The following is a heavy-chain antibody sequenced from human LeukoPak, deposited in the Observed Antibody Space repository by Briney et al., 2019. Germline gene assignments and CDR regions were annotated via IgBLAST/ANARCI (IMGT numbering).Heavy chain of an antibody. Sequence: PGGSLRLSCAASGFTFSSYAMHWVRQAPGKGLGWVAVISYDGSNKYYADSVKGRFTISRDNSKNTLYLQMNSLRAEDTAVYYCARGFEYYDSSGYPDYWGQGTLVTVSS. V-gene: IGHV3-30-3*01. CDR2: ISYDGSNK. CDR1: GFTFSSYA. CDR3: ARGFEYYDSSGYPDY. D-gene: IGHD3-22*01. J-gene: IGHJ4*02.